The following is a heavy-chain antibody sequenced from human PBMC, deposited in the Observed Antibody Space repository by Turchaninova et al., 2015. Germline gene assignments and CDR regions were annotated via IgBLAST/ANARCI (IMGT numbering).Heavy chain of an antibody. CDR2: VYFVGSSE. Sequence: VRLVESGGGVVQPGRSLRLSCAASGFSFSSYGMHWVRRAPGKGWEGGALVYFVGSSEYHAIGVRGRFPICRDISKNTLYLEMNSLAVDDTAVYYCWREEAGELFVVGAFDIWGQGTMVTVSS. J-gene: IGHJ3*02. CDR1: GFSFSSYG. CDR3: WREEAGELFVVGAFDI. V-gene: IGHV3-33*01. D-gene: IGHD3-10*01.